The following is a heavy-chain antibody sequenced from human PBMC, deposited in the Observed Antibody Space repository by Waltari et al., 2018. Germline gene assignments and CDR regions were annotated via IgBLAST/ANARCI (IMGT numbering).Heavy chain of an antibody. CDR2: IYTSGST. CDR3: ARDLYCSGGSCPYDAFDI. CDR1: GGSISSYY. V-gene: IGHV4-4*07. Sequence: QVQLQESGPGLVKPSETLSLTCTVSGGSISSYYWSWIRQPAGKGLEWIERIYTSGSTNYNPSLKSRVTMSVDTSKNQFSLKLSSVTAADTAVYYCARDLYCSGGSCPYDAFDIWGQGTMVTVSS. D-gene: IGHD2-15*01. J-gene: IGHJ3*02.